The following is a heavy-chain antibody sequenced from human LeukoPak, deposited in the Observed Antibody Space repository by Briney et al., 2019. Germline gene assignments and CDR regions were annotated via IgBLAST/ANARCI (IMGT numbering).Heavy chain of an antibody. J-gene: IGHJ6*03. CDR3: ARGFRDYYYYYMDV. V-gene: IGHV4-39*07. D-gene: IGHD5-24*01. Sequence: PSETLSLTCTVSGGSISTANYYWGWIRQPPGKGLEWIGNIFYSGSTYYSPSLKSRVTISLDTSRNQFSLKLSSVTAADTAVYYCARGFRDYYYYYMDVWGKGTTVTVSS. CDR2: IFYSGST. CDR1: GGSISTANYY.